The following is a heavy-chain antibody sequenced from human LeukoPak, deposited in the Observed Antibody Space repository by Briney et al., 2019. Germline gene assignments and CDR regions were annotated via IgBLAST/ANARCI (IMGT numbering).Heavy chain of an antibody. V-gene: IGHV4-59*01. D-gene: IGHD5-18*01. Sequence: SETLSLTCTVSVGSISSYYWSWIRQPPGKGLECIGYIYYSGSTNYKSSLTSRVTISVATSKNQFSLKLSSVTAAATAVYYCARTTEGGYSYGYFYYYYMDVWGKGTTVTISS. CDR3: ARTTEGGYSYGYFYYYYMDV. CDR2: IYYSGST. CDR1: VGSISSYY. J-gene: IGHJ6*03.